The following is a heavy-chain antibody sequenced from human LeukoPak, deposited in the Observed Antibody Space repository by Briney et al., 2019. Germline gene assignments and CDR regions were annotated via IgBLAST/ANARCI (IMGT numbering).Heavy chain of an antibody. CDR3: ARDLRPANL. CDR2: IHPASANT. V-gene: IGHV1-2*02. CDR1: GYTFTEHF. J-gene: IGHJ4*02. Sequence: ASLKVSCKASGYTFTEHFIHWVRQAPGQGLQYMGWIHPASANTVYAQMFHGRVTLTRDTPATTTYMELSGLRSDDTAVYYCARDLRPANLWGQGTLVTVSS. D-gene: IGHD1-7*01.